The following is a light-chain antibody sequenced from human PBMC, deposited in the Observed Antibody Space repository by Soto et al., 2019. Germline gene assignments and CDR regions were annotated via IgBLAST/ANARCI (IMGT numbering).Light chain of an antibody. CDR2: DAS. J-gene: IGKJ1*01. Sequence: EIVLTQSPGTLSLSPGERATLSCRASQSVRSNYLAWYQQRPGQAPRLLIYDASNKFTGVPDRFSGSGSGTDFTLTISRLEPEDFAVYYCQQYDDSPGTFGHGTKVDIK. CDR3: QQYDDSPGT. CDR1: QSVRSNY. V-gene: IGKV3-20*01.